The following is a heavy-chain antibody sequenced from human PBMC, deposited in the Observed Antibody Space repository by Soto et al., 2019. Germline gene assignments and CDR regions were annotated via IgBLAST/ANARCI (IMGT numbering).Heavy chain of an antibody. Sequence: KTSETLSLTCTVSGGSVTSGSYYWGWIRQPPEKGLEWIGYIYYRGSTSYNPSLKSRVTISLDTSKSQFSLELTSVTAADTAVYFCARDRTTGTTHPYCGMNVWGQGTTVTVSS. D-gene: IGHD1-7*01. CDR3: ARDRTTGTTHPYCGMNV. CDR1: GGSVTSGSYY. J-gene: IGHJ6*01. CDR2: IYYRGST. V-gene: IGHV4-61*01.